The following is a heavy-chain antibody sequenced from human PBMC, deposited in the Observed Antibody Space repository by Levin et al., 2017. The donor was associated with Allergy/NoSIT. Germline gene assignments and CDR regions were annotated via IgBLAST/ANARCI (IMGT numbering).Heavy chain of an antibody. CDR1: GFTFSGYW. CDR2: IKQDGSEK. D-gene: IGHD3-9*01. Sequence: GGSLRLSCAASGFTFSGYWMSWVRQAPGKGLEWVANIKQDGSEKYYVDSVKGRFTISRDNAKNSLFLQMHSLRAEDTAVYYCARGRYLDVWGQGTTVTVSS. J-gene: IGHJ6*02. V-gene: IGHV3-7*01. CDR3: ARGRYLDV.